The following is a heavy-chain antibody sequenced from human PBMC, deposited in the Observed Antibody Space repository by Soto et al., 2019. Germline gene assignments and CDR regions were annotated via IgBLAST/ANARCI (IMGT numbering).Heavy chain of an antibody. CDR1: GYTFNDYA. V-gene: IGHV1-18*01. CDR2: ISASIGHT. J-gene: IGHJ5*02. D-gene: IGHD2-15*01. Sequence: ASVKVSCKASGYTFNDYAITWVRQAPGQGLEWVGWISASIGHTNYAQSFEGRVSVTTDRSTTTAYMELRSLRYDDTAVYYCARTSDCSGGTCTNWFDPWGQGTMVTVSS. CDR3: ARTSDCSGGTCTNWFDP.